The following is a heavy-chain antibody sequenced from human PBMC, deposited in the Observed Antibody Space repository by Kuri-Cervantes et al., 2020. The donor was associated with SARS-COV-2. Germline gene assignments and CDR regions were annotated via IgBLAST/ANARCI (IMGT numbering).Heavy chain of an antibody. Sequence: GGSLRLSCAASGFTFSSYSMNWVRQAPGKGLEWVSSISSSSSYIYYADSVKGRFTISRDNAKNSLYLQMNSLRDEDTAVYYCARDILVLGHNGFDPWGQGTLVTVSS. CDR3: ARDILVLGHNGFDP. V-gene: IGHV3-21*01. J-gene: IGHJ5*02. CDR2: ISSSSSYI. D-gene: IGHD2-2*01. CDR1: GFTFSSYS.